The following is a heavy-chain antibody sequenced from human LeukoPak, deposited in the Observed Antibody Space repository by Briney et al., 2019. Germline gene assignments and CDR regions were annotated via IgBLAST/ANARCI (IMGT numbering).Heavy chain of an antibody. CDR1: GGSFSGYY. CDR3: ARGDAIAAADYFDY. D-gene: IGHD6-13*01. Sequence: SETLSLTCAVYGGSFSGYYWSWIRQPPGKGLEWIGEINHSGSTNYNPSLKSRVTMSVDTSKNQFSLKLSSVTAADTAVYYCARGDAIAAADYFDYWGQGTLVTVSS. CDR2: INHSGST. J-gene: IGHJ4*02. V-gene: IGHV4-34*01.